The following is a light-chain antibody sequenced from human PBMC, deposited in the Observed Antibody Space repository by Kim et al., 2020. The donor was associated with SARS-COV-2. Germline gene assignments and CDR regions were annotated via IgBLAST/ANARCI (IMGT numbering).Light chain of an antibody. CDR3: QRRSNWPLT. V-gene: IGKV3-11*01. CDR2: DAS. CDR1: QSVSSY. J-gene: IGKJ4*01. Sequence: LSPGERATLACRASQSVSSYLAWYQHKPGQAPTLLIYDASKRATGIPARFSGSGSGTDFTLTISSLEPEDFAVYYCQRRSNWPLTFGGGTKVDIK.